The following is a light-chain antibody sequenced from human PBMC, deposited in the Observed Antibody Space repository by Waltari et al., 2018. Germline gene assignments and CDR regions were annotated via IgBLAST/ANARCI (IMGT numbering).Light chain of an antibody. V-gene: IGLV3-1*01. Sequence: SYEVTQPPSVSVSPGQTASITCSGDKLGDKYACWYQQQPGQSPLLVIYRNSKRPSGIPERFSGSNSGNTATLTISGTQAMDEADYYCQAWDSSTEEVVFGGGTKLTVL. J-gene: IGLJ2*01. CDR3: QAWDSSTEEVV. CDR2: RNS. CDR1: KLGDKY.